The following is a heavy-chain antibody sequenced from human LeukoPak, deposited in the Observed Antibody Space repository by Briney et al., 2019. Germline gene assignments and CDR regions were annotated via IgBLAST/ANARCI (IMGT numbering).Heavy chain of an antibody. CDR1: GFTYNSHA. V-gene: IGHV3-23*01. Sequence: GGSLRLSCVASGFTYNSHAMSWVRQAPGKGLEWVSGISANGADTYYTDSVRGRFTISRDNSKNTVYLQMSSLSAEDTAIYYCAKDQGFSYYYLDYWGQGILVTVSS. CDR3: AKDQGFSYYYLDY. D-gene: IGHD5-18*01. CDR2: ISANGADT. J-gene: IGHJ4*02.